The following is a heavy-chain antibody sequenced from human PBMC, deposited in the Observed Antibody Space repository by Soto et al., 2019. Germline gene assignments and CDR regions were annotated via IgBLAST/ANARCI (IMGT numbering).Heavy chain of an antibody. CDR2: IIPILGIA. J-gene: IGHJ6*02. CDR3: AREYYYGSGSNSYYYYGMDV. Sequence: GASVKVSCKASGYTFTSYGISWVRQAPGQGLEWMGRIIPILGIANYAQKFQGRVTITADKSTSTAYMELSSLRSEDTAVYYCAREYYYGSGSNSYYYYGMDVWGQGTTVTVSS. V-gene: IGHV1-69*04. D-gene: IGHD3-10*01. CDR1: GYTFTSYG.